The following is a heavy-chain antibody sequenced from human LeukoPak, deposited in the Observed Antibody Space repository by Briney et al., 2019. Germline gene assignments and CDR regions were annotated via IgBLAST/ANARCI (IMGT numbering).Heavy chain of an antibody. CDR2: IYHSGST. CDR1: GYPISSGYY. CDR3: ARVTVVTPGLGSYMDV. J-gene: IGHJ6*03. Sequence: SETLSLTCTVSGYPISSGYYWGWIRQPPGKGLEWIGSIYHSGSTYYNPSLKSRVTISVDTSKNQFSLKLSSVTAADTAVYYCARVTVVTPGLGSYMDVWGQGTTVTVSS. D-gene: IGHD4-23*01. V-gene: IGHV4-38-2*02.